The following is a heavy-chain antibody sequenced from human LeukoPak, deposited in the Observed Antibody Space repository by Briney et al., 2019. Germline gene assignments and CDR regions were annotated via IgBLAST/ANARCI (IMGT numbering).Heavy chain of an antibody. D-gene: IGHD3-3*01. Sequence: GGSLSLSCAASGFTFSTYWMTWVRQAPGKGLEWVANIKQDGSEKYYVDSVKGRFTISRDNAKNSLYLQMNSLRAEDTAMYYCARDFRFLDDYWGQGTLVTVSS. CDR2: IKQDGSEK. CDR1: GFTFSTYW. J-gene: IGHJ4*02. V-gene: IGHV3-7*01. CDR3: ARDFRFLDDY.